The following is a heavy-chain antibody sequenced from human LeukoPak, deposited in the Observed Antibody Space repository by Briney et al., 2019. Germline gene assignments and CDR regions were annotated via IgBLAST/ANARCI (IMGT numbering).Heavy chain of an antibody. CDR2: INHRGSS. V-gene: IGHV4-34*01. Sequence: SETLSLTCGVFGGSFSGYYWTWLRQPPGKGREWIGQINHRGSSHNNPSLRSRVTISVDTSKTQYALKLNSVTAADTAVYYCARDKFCSDTGSCNIGLFDFWGQGALVTVSS. CDR1: GGSFSGYY. D-gene: IGHD2-15*01. J-gene: IGHJ4*02. CDR3: ARDKFCSDTGSCNIGLFDF.